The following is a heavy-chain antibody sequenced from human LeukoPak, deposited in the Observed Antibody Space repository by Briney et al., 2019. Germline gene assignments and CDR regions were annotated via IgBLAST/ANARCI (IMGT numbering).Heavy chain of an antibody. Sequence: PGGSLRLSCAASGFTFSSYAMSWVRQAPGKGLEWVSAISGSGGSTYYADSVKGRFTISRDNAKNTLYLQMNSLRAEDTAVYYCARVTKGGGSGSYYWFDPWGQGTLVTVSS. CDR2: ISGSGGST. D-gene: IGHD3-10*01. J-gene: IGHJ5*02. CDR1: GFTFSSYA. V-gene: IGHV3-23*01. CDR3: ARVTKGGGSGSYYWFDP.